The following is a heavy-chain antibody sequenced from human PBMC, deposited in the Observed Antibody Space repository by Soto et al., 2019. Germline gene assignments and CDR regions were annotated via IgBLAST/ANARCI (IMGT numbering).Heavy chain of an antibody. V-gene: IGHV4-59*08. D-gene: IGHD6-13*01. Sequence: PSETLSLTCTVSGGSINSYYWNWIRQPPGKGLEWIGYIHYSGTTKYNPSLKSRVTTSVDTSKNQFSLKLSSVTAADTAVYYCARHKQQLVHIDYWGQGTLVTVSS. CDR1: GGSINSYY. J-gene: IGHJ4*02. CDR2: IHYSGTT. CDR3: ARHKQQLVHIDY.